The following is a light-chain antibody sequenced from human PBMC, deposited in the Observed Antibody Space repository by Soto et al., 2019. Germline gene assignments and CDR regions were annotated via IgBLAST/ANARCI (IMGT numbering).Light chain of an antibody. CDR2: DDN. V-gene: IGLV1-51*01. J-gene: IGLJ1*01. CDR3: GSWDSSLSAYV. CDR1: SSNIGGNS. Sequence: SEVTQPPSVSPGPGKKVAISCTGSSSNIGGNSVSWYQQFPGTAPKLLIYDDNKRPSGIPDRFSGSKSGTSATLGITGFQTGDEADYYCGSWDSSLSAYVFGTGTKVTVL.